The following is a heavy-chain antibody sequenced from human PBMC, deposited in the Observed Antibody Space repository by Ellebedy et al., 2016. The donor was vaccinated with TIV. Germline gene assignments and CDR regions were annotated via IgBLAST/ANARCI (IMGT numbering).Heavy chain of an antibody. V-gene: IGHV3-23*01. CDR2: IVGSGA. J-gene: IGHJ3*02. D-gene: IGHD1-26*01. Sequence: GESLKISCAASGFTFSRYAIGCVRHAPGKGLEWVSGIVGSGAQKYADSVKGRFTISRDNSKGTVDLQMNTLRVEDTAVYYCADDPWGVGPAFDIWGQGTMVTVSS. CDR3: ADDPWGVGPAFDI. CDR1: GFTFSRYA.